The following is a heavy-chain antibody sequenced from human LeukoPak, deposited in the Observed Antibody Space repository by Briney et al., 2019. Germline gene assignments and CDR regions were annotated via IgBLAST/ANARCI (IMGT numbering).Heavy chain of an antibody. CDR1: GFTVSSNY. Sequence: HTGGSLRLSCAASGFTVSSNYMSWVRQAPGKGLEWVSVIYADSSTFYTDSVKGRFTISRDNSKNTVYLQMNSLRGEDTALYYCARESTLVTPGVFDYWGQGTLVTVSS. CDR3: ARESTLVTPGVFDY. V-gene: IGHV3-66*01. J-gene: IGHJ4*02. D-gene: IGHD2-21*02. CDR2: IYADSST.